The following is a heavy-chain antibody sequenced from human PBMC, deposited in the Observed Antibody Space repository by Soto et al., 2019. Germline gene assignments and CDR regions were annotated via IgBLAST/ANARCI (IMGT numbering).Heavy chain of an antibody. CDR3: ARVSLGASTIADYSYYGMDL. D-gene: IGHD1-26*01. J-gene: IGHJ6*01. Sequence: VGSLRLSCASSVFTFSSYAMTCVRHSPGKWLEWVSGISGSAGSTHYGDSVKGRSIISRDNSKSTLSLQINNLRAEDTAVYYCARVSLGASTIADYSYYGMDLWGQGITVTVSS. CDR2: ISGSAGST. V-gene: IGHV3-23*01. CDR1: VFTFSSYA.